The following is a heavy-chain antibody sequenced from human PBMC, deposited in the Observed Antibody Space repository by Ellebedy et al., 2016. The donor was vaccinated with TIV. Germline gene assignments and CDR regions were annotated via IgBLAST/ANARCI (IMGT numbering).Heavy chain of an antibody. D-gene: IGHD3-22*01. V-gene: IGHV3-7*01. J-gene: IGHJ4*02. CDR2: IKPDGSEK. CDR1: GFTFSSYW. Sequence: GESLKISCVASGFTFSSYWMTWVRQAPGKGLEWVAHIKPDGSEKYYVDSVKGRFTISRDNAKNSLYLQMNSLRAEDTAVYYCARVYDSIDYWGQGTLVTVSS. CDR3: ARVYDSIDY.